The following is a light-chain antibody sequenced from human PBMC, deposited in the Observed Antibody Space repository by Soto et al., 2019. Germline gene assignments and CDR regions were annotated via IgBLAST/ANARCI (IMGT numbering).Light chain of an antibody. CDR2: KAS. Sequence: DIQMTQSPSTLSASVGDRVTITCRACQSVSSWLAWYQQQPGKAPKVLIYKASSLQSGVPSRFTGSGFGTEFTLTISSLQPDDFATYYCQQYHRYSRTFGQGTKVDIK. CDR1: QSVSSW. J-gene: IGKJ1*01. V-gene: IGKV1-5*03. CDR3: QQYHRYSRT.